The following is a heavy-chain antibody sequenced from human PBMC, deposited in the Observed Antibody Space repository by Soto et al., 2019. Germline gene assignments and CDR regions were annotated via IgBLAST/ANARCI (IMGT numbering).Heavy chain of an antibody. J-gene: IGHJ5*02. CDR1: GGSISSADYY. D-gene: IGHD3-22*01. V-gene: IGHV4-31*03. CDR3: ASRPDYFDNDGYFEA. CDR2: IYYSGST. Sequence: SETLSLTCTVSGGSISSADYYWSWIRQHSGKGLEWIGYIYYSGSTYYNPSLKSRVTISLDTSENQFSLKLSSVTAADTAVYYCASRPDYFDNDGYFEAWGQGTLVTVSS.